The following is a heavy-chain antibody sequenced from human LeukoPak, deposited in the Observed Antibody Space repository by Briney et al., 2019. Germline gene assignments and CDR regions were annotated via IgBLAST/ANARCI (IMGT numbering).Heavy chain of an antibody. V-gene: IGHV4-34*01. CDR2: INHSGST. D-gene: IGHD3-9*01. J-gene: IGHJ4*02. CDR1: GGSFSGYY. CDR3: ATSVTIFWDFDY. Sequence: PSETLSLTCAVYGGSFSGYYWSWIRQPPGKGLEWIGEINHSGSTNYNPSLKSRVTISVDTSKNQFSLKLSSVTAADTAVYYCATSVTIFWDFDYWGQGTLVTVSS.